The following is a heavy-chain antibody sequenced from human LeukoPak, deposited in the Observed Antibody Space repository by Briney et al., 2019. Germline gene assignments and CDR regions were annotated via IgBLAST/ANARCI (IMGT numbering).Heavy chain of an antibody. Sequence: GRSLRLSCAASGFTFDDYAMHWVRQAPGKGLEWVSGISWNSGSIGYADSVKGRFTISRDNAKNSLYLQMNSLRAEDTAVYYCASPNPRIAARPYYYYYMDVWGKGTTVTVSS. CDR1: GFTFDDYA. J-gene: IGHJ6*03. CDR3: ASPNPRIAARPYYYYYMDV. D-gene: IGHD6-6*01. V-gene: IGHV3-9*01. CDR2: ISWNSGSI.